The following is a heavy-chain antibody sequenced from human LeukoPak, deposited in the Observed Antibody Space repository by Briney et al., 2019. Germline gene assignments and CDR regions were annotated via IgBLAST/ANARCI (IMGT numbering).Heavy chain of an antibody. CDR1: GFTFSSYW. Sequence: PGGSLRLSCAASGFTFSSYWMSWVRQAPGKGLEWVANIKQDGSEKYYVDSVKGRFTISRDNAKNSLYLQMNSLRAEDTAVYYCAKDGAIVVVPDGPRNFDYWDQGTLVTVSS. CDR2: IKQDGSEK. CDR3: AKDGAIVVVPDGPRNFDY. D-gene: IGHD2-2*01. J-gene: IGHJ4*02. V-gene: IGHV3-7*01.